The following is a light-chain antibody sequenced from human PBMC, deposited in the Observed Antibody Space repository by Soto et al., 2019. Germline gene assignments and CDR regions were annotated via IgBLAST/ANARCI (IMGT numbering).Light chain of an antibody. J-gene: IGLJ3*02. V-gene: IGLV2-23*02. CDR3: CSYAGSDTWV. CDR1: SSDVGNYNL. Sequence: QSALPQPASVSGSPGQSLTVSCTGASSDVGNYNLVSWYQQHPGKAPKLLIYEVSKRPSGVSNRFSGSKSGNRASLTISGLQAEDEADYYCCSYAGSDTWVFGGGTKLTVL. CDR2: EVS.